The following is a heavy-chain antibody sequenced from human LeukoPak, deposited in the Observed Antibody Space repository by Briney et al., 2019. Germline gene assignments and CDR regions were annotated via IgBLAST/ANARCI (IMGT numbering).Heavy chain of an antibody. CDR2: IYYSGST. V-gene: IGHV4-31*03. CDR3: ARGGSTSCYPECGSDH. J-gene: IGHJ4*02. Sequence: PSETLSLTCTVSGGSISSGGYYWSWIRQHPGKGLEWIGYIYYSGSTYYNPSLKSRVTISADTSKNQFSLKLSSVTAADTAVYYCARGGSTSCYPECGSDHWGQGTLVTVSS. CDR1: GGSISSGGYY. D-gene: IGHD2-2*01.